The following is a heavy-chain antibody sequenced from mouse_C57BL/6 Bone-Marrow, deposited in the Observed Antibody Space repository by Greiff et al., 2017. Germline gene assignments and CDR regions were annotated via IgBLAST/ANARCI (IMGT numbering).Heavy chain of an antibody. Sequence: EVKVVESGGGLVKPGGSLKLSCAASGFTFSDYGMHWVRQAPEKGLEWVAYISSGRSTIYYADTVKGRFTISRDNAKNTLFLQMTSLRSEDTAMYYCARRTVGDFDYWGQGTTLTVSS. V-gene: IGHV5-17*01. D-gene: IGHD1-1*01. CDR1: GFTFSDYG. CDR3: ARRTVGDFDY. CDR2: ISSGRSTI. J-gene: IGHJ2*01.